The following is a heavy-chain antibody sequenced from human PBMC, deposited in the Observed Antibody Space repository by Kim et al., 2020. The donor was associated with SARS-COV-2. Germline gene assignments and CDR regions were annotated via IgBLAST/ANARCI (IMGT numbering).Heavy chain of an antibody. D-gene: IGHD3-22*01. Sequence: SGKGRFTISRDDSKSIAYLQMNSLKTEDTAVYYCTRDVYYYDSSGYPHGYWGQGTLVTVSS. J-gene: IGHJ4*02. V-gene: IGHV3-49*02. CDR3: TRDVYYYDSSGYPHGY.